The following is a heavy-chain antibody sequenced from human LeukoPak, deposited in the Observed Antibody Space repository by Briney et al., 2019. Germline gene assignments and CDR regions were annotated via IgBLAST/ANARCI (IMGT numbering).Heavy chain of an antibody. CDR3: ARDRRQWLTRRVFDY. Sequence: SETLSLTCAVYGGSFSGYYWSWVRQPPGKGLEWIGEIYHSGSTNYNPSLKSRVTISVDKSKNQFSLKLSSVTAADTAVYYCARDRRQWLTRRVFDYWGQGTLVTVSS. D-gene: IGHD6-19*01. V-gene: IGHV4-34*01. CDR2: IYHSGST. CDR1: GGSFSGYY. J-gene: IGHJ4*02.